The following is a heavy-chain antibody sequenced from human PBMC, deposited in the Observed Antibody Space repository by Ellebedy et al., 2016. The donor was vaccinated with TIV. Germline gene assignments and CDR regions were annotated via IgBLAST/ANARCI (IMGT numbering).Heavy chain of an antibody. V-gene: IGHV1-24*01. CDR2: FDPEDGET. CDR1: GYTLTELS. Sequence: ASVKVSXXVSGYTLTELSMHWVRQAPGKGLEWMGGFDPEDGETIYAQKFQGRVTMTEDTSTDTAYMELSSLRSEDTAVYYCATSGCSGGSCYSDGVFDYWGQGTLVTVSS. J-gene: IGHJ4*02. D-gene: IGHD2-15*01. CDR3: ATSGCSGGSCYSDGVFDY.